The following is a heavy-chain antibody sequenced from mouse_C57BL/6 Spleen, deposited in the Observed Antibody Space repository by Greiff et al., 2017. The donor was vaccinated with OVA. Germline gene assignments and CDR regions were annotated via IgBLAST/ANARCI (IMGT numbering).Heavy chain of an antibody. Sequence: EVKLVESGGGLVKPGGSLKLSCAASGFTFSDYGMHWVRQAPEKGLEWVAYISSGSSTIYYADTVKGRFTISRDNAKNTLFLQMTSLRSEDTAMYYCARMRLRQNYLDYWGQGTTLTVSS. CDR1: GFTFSDYG. J-gene: IGHJ2*01. D-gene: IGHD2-2*01. V-gene: IGHV5-17*01. CDR2: ISSGSSTI. CDR3: ARMRLRQNYLDY.